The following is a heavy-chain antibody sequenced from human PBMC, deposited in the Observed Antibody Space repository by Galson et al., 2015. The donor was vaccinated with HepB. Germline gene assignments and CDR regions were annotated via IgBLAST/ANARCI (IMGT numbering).Heavy chain of an antibody. Sequence: TVSGASMSSGSYYWGWFRQPGGKGLEWIGRIYITGSTTYNPSLKSRLTMSVDTSKNQFFLTLTSVTAADTALYSCTRDDRGAAAGYWGQGTLVTVSS. CDR2: IYITGST. J-gene: IGHJ4*02. V-gene: IGHV4-61*02. D-gene: IGHD6-13*01. CDR3: TRDDRGAAAGY. CDR1: GASMSSGSYY.